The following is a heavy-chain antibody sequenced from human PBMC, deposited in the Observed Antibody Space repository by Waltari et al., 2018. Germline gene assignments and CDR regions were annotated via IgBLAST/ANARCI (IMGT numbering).Heavy chain of an antibody. J-gene: IGHJ3*02. Sequence: QVQLVQSGAEVQKPGASVKVSCKASGYTFTSYDINWVRSATGQGLEWMGWMNPNSGNTGYAQKFQGRVTMTRNTSISTAYMELSSLRSEDTAVYYCARYYDFWAGRRKNAFDIWGQGTMVTVSS. D-gene: IGHD3-3*01. V-gene: IGHV1-8*01. CDR3: ARYYDFWAGRRKNAFDI. CDR2: MNPNSGNT. CDR1: GYTFTSYD.